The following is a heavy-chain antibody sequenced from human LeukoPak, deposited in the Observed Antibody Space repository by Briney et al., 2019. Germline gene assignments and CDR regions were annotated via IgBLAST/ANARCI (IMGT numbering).Heavy chain of an antibody. D-gene: IGHD3-3*01. V-gene: IGHV4-61*02. CDR3: AGETFWSGYPYYYYYYMDV. J-gene: IGHJ6*03. Sequence: SQTLSLTCTVSGGSISSGSYYWSWIRQPAGKGLEWIGRIYTSGSTNYNPSLKSRVTISVDTSKNQFSLKLSSVTAADTAVYYCAGETFWSGYPYYYYYYMDVWGKGTTVTVSS. CDR1: GGSISSGSYY. CDR2: IYTSGST.